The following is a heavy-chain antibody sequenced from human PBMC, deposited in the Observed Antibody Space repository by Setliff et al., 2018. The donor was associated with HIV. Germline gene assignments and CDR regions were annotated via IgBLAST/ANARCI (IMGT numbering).Heavy chain of an antibody. CDR1: GGSIRNGLYY. J-gene: IGHJ6*02. CDR2: VYYSGST. D-gene: IGHD2-21*01. V-gene: IGHV4-39*01. CDR3: ARLLTAVRGYYYGFDV. Sequence: TSETLSLTCTVSGGSIRNGLYYWHWIRQPPGKGLEWIGSVYYSGSTYYKPSLKSRVTISVDTSKNQFSLKLSSVTAADTAVYYCARLLTAVRGYYYGFDVWGQGTTVTVSS.